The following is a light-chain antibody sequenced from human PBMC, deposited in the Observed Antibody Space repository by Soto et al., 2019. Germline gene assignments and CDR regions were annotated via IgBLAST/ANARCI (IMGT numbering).Light chain of an antibody. J-gene: IGKJ1*01. CDR1: QTISSW. Sequence: DVEVTRCPSTVSGSVGDRVTITCLASQTISSWLAWYQQKPGKAPKLLIYKASTLKSGVPSRFSGSGSGTEFTLTISSLQPDDFATYYCQHYNSYSEAFGQGTKV. CDR3: QHYNSYSEA. CDR2: KAS. V-gene: IGKV1-5*03.